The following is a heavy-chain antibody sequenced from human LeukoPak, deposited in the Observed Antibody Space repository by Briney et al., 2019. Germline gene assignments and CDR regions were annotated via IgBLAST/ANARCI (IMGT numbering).Heavy chain of an antibody. J-gene: IGHJ5*01. CDR2: IGTYGGDT. V-gene: IGHV1-18*01. CDR1: TSR. D-gene: IGHD3-22*01. Sequence: ASVRVSCKATSRISWVRQAPGQGLAWMGWIGTYGGDTDYAQKFQGRITVTIDTSTSTVYMELRNLRSDDTAVYYCARDLWNFYDDSGYNRDFDSWGQGTLVTVSS. CDR3: ARDLWNFYDDSGYNRDFDS.